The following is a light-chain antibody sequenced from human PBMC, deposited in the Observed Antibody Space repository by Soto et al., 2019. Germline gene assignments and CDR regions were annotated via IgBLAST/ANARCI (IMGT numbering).Light chain of an antibody. J-gene: IGLJ1*01. CDR3: CSYAGSSTPYV. Sequence: QSVLTQPASVSGSPGQSITISCTGTSSDVGSYNLVSWYQQHPGKAPKLMIYEGSKRPSGVSNRFSGSKSGNTASLTISGLQAEYEADYYCCSYAGSSTPYVFGTGTKAPVL. V-gene: IGLV2-23*01. CDR2: EGS. CDR1: SSDVGSYNL.